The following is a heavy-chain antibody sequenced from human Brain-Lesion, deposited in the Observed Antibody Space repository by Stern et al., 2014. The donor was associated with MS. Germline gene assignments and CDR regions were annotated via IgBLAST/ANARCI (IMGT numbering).Heavy chain of an antibody. V-gene: IGHV1-2*02. CDR2: INPNSGGT. J-gene: IGHJ6*02. CDR1: GYTFTGYY. D-gene: IGHD3-10*01. CDR3: ARGYYGSGRPQKGMDV. Sequence: VQLVQSEAEVKKPGASVKVSCKASGYTFTGYYMYWVRQAPGQGLEWMGGINPNSGGTHYAQKFQGRVTMTRDTSITTAYMELSRLRSDDTAVYYCARGYYGSGRPQKGMDVWGQGTTVTVSS.